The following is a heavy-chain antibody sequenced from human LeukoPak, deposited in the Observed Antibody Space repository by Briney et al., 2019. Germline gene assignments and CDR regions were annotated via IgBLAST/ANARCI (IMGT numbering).Heavy chain of an antibody. Sequence: PGGSLRLSSAASGFTFSDYHMTWIRQAPGKGPEWVSYITHSGTSKYYANSVKGRFIISRDNAKNSLYLQMSSLRAEDTAVYYCARDLSSGSYGLDWGQGTLVTVSS. J-gene: IGHJ4*02. D-gene: IGHD3-10*01. CDR1: GFTFSDYH. CDR2: ITHSGTSK. CDR3: ARDLSSGSYGLD. V-gene: IGHV3-11*01.